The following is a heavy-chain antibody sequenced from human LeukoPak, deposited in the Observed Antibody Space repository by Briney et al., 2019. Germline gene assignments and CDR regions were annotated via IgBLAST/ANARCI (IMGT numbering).Heavy chain of an antibody. D-gene: IGHD2-8*01. CDR3: GRCPLWYF. Sequence: GRSLRLSCTASGFNFGDYGLSWVRQAPGRGPEWIGVIRSDANGGTPEDAASVKGRFTNSRDDSNSVRYRRMNSLKTEETAVYYCGRCPLWYF. J-gene: IGHJ2*01. V-gene: IGHV3-49*04. CDR1: GFNFGDYG. CDR2: IRSDANGGTP.